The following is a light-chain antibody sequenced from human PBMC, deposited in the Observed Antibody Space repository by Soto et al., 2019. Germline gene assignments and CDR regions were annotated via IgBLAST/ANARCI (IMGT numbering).Light chain of an antibody. CDR1: QSVSSN. CDR2: GAS. J-gene: IGKJ1*01. Sequence: EIVMTQSPATLSVSPGERATLSCRASQSVSSNLAWYQQKPGQAPRLLIYGASTRATGIPARFSGTGSGTEFTLTISSLQSEDFAVYYCQQYHNWPRTFGQGTKVEIQ. V-gene: IGKV3-15*01. CDR3: QQYHNWPRT.